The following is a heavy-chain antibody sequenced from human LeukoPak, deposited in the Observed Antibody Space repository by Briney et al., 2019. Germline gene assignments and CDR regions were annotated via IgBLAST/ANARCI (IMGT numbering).Heavy chain of an antibody. CDR1: GYTFTSYA. J-gene: IGHJ6*02. V-gene: IGHV1-3*01. D-gene: IGHD3-22*01. CDR3: ARSGIVVPPHYYYYYGMDV. Sequence: GASVKVSCKASGYTFTSYAMHWVRQAPGQRLEWMGWINAGNGNTKYSQKFQGRVTITRDTSASTAYMELSSLRSEDTAVYYCARSGIVVPPHYYYYYGMDVWGQGTTVTVSS. CDR2: INAGNGNT.